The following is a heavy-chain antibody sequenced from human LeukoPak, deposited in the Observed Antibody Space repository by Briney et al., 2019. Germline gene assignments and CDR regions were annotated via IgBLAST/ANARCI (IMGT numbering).Heavy chain of an antibody. CDR3: ARAAISTYDSSGYYFDY. V-gene: IGHV3-7*01. Sequence: GGSLRLSCAASGFTFSSHWMSWVRQAPGKGLEWAANINQHGSEKYYVDSAKGRFTISRDNAKNLLYLQMNSLRAEDTAVYYCARAAISTYDSSGYYFDYWGQGTLVTVSS. CDR2: INQHGSEK. J-gene: IGHJ4*02. D-gene: IGHD3-22*01. CDR1: GFTFSSHW.